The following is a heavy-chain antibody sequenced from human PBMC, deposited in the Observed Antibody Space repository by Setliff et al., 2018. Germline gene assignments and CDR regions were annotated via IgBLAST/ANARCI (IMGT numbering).Heavy chain of an antibody. CDR2: IWYDGSNS. J-gene: IGHJ4*02. V-gene: IGHV3-33*01. CDR1: GFTFSSYG. Sequence: GGSLRLSCAASGFTFSSYGFHWVRQAPGKGLEWVAVIWYDGSNSYYADSVKGRFTISRDNSRNMLYMQMNSLRADDTAVYYCARGTQAYTSWTDSALGYWGKGTQVTVSS. CDR3: ARGTQAYTSWTDSALGY. D-gene: IGHD2-15*01.